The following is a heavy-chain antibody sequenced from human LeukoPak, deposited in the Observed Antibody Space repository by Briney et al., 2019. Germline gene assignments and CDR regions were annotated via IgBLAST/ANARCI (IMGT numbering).Heavy chain of an antibody. Sequence: PGGSLRLSCAASGFTFDNYGMSWVRQAPGKGLEWVSGINWNGGSTGYADSVKGRFTISRDNAKNSLYLQMSSLTPEDTAVYYCARNYDVLTGYPYYFDHWGQGILVTVSS. V-gene: IGHV3-20*04. D-gene: IGHD3-9*01. CDR3: ARNYDVLTGYPYYFDH. CDR1: GFTFDNYG. J-gene: IGHJ4*02. CDR2: INWNGGST.